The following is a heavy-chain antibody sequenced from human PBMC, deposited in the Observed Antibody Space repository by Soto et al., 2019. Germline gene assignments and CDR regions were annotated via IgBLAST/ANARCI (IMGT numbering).Heavy chain of an antibody. D-gene: IGHD1-1*01. V-gene: IGHV4-39*01. CDR1: GVSISNTAYY. Sequence: QLQLQESGPGLVKPSETLSLTCTVSGVSISNTAYYWGWVRQPPGKGLEWIGTIYFSGSTYYNPSLKRRITMSADTSKTQFSLMLDSVTATDTAVYYCARQGYGPQHGLVDAWGQGTTVIVSS. J-gene: IGHJ6*02. CDR3: ARQGYGPQHGLVDA. CDR2: IYFSGST.